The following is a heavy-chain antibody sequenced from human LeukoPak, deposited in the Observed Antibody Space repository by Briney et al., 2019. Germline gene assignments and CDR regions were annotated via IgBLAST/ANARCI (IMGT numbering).Heavy chain of an antibody. CDR3: VIAAAEVDY. V-gene: IGHV3-33*08. J-gene: IGHJ4*02. CDR2: IWYDGSNK. Sequence: GGSLRLSCAASGFTFSDHAMSWVRQAPGKGLEWVAVIWYDGSNKYYADSVKGRFTISRDNSKNTLYLQMNSLRAEDTAVYYCVIAAAEVDYWGQGTLVTVSS. CDR1: GFTFSDHA. D-gene: IGHD6-13*01.